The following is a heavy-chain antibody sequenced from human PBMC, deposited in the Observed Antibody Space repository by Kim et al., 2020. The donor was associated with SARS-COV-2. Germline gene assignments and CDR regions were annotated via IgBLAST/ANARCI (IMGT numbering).Heavy chain of an antibody. D-gene: IGHD6-19*01. V-gene: IGHV4-39*07. Sequence: SETLSLTCTVSGGSISSSAYYWGWIRQPPGKGLEWIGTIPYNGGTYYNPSLKSRVTISVDTSKNQFSLKLNSMTAADTAVYFCARSSDGSDQSRFDPWGQGTRLTVSS. CDR2: IPYNGGT. CDR1: GGSISSSAYY. CDR3: ARSSDGSDQSRFDP. J-gene: IGHJ5*02.